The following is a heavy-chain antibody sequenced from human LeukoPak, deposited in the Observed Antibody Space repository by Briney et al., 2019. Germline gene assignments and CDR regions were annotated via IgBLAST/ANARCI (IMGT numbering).Heavy chain of an antibody. J-gene: IGHJ4*02. CDR1: GFTFGDYT. V-gene: IGHV3-9*03. D-gene: IGHD3-3*01. CDR3: AKGYTFHGVAHDSGHFDY. CDR2: ITWDGGNI. Sequence: GRSLRLSCVTSGFTFGDYTIHWVRQVPGKGLEWLSGITWDGGNIAYADSVKGRFTISRDNAKSSLYLQMNSLRNEDMAFYFCAKGYTFHGVAHDSGHFDYWGQGTLVTVSS.